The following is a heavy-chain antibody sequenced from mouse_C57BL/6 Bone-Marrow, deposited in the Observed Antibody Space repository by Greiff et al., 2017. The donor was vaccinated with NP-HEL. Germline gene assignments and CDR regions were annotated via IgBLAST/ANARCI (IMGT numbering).Heavy chain of an antibody. J-gene: IGHJ2*01. CDR2: INPGSGGT. V-gene: IGHV1-54*01. D-gene: IGHD3-2*02. Sequence: VQLQQSGAELVRPGTSVKVSCKASGYAFTNYLIEWVKQRPGQGLEWIGVINPGSGGTNYNEKFKGKATLTADKSSSTAYMQLSSLTSEDSAVYFCARSEGSGYDWGQGTTLTVSS. CDR3: ARSEGSGYD. CDR1: GYAFTNYL.